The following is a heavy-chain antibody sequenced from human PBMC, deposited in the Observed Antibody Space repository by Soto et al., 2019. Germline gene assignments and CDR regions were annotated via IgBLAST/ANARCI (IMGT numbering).Heavy chain of an antibody. V-gene: IGHV1-2*02. J-gene: IGHJ5*02. Sequence: QVQLVQSGAEVKKPGASVKVSCKASGYTFTGYYMHWVRQAPGQGLEWMGWINPNSGGTNHAQKFQGRVTMTRDTSISTAYMELSRLRSDDTAVYYCARGRWEYSGSYCWFDPWGQGTLVTVSS. CDR3: ARGRWEYSGSYCWFDP. CDR1: GYTFTGYY. D-gene: IGHD1-26*01. CDR2: INPNSGGT.